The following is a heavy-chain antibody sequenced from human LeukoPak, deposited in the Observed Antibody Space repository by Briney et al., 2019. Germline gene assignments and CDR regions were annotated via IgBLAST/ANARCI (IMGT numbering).Heavy chain of an antibody. J-gene: IGHJ4*02. CDR3: AREPEYNWNGYADY. D-gene: IGHD1-20*01. CDR2: INCVSGTT. Sequence: ASVKVSCKASGYSFTSNYIHWVRQAPGQGLEWMGWINCVSGTTKYSQNFQGRVTITRDTSATTGYMELSSLRSEDTAVYYCAREPEYNWNGYADYWGQGALVTVSS. CDR1: GYSFTSNY. V-gene: IGHV1-3*01.